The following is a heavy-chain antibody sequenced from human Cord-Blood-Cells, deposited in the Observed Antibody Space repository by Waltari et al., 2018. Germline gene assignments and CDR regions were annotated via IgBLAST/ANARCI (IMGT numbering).Heavy chain of an antibody. D-gene: IGHD2-2*01. CDR1: GGSFSGYY. CDR2: INHSGST. Sequence: QVQLQQWGAGLLKPSETLSLTCAVYGGSFSGYYWSWIRQPPGQGPEWIGEINHSGSTNYNPSLKSRVTISVDTSKNQFSLKLSSVTAADTAVYYCARGGRVVPAAIPILYYYYYMDVWGKGTTVTVSS. J-gene: IGHJ6*03. V-gene: IGHV4-34*01. CDR3: ARGGRVVPAAIPILYYYYYMDV.